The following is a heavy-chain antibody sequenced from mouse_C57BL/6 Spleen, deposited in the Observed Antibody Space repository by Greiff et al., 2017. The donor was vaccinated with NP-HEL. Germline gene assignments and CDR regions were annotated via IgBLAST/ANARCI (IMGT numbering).Heavy chain of an antibody. Sequence: VQLQQSGAELARPGASVKLSCKASGYTFTSYGISWVKQRTGQGLEWIGEIYPRSGNTYYNEKFKGKATLTADKSSSTAYMELRSLTSEDSAVYFCARLSGNHFDYWGQGTTLTVSS. J-gene: IGHJ2*01. CDR3: ARLSGNHFDY. V-gene: IGHV1-81*01. D-gene: IGHD4-1*01. CDR2: IYPRSGNT. CDR1: GYTFTSYG.